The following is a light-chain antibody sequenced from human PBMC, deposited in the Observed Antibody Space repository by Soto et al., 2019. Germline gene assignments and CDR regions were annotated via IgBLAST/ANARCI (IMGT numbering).Light chain of an antibody. V-gene: IGKV3-20*01. CDR2: GAS. J-gene: IGKJ3*01. CDR1: QSVSSSY. CDR3: QQYGSSPRGFT. Sequence: EIVLTQSPGTLSLSPGERVTLSCRASQSVSSSYLAWYQQKPGQAPRLLIYGASSRATGIPDRFCGSGSGTDFTLTISRLEPEDFAVYYCQQYGSSPRGFTFGPGTKVDIK.